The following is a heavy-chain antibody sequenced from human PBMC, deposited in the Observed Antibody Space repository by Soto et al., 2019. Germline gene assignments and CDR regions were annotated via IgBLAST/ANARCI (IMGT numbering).Heavy chain of an antibody. CDR2: IYYSGST. V-gene: IGHV4-39*01. CDR1: GGSISSSSYY. D-gene: IGHD3-10*01. J-gene: IGHJ4*02. CDR3: ARREYYGLVDY. Sequence: PSETLSLTCTVSGGSISSSSYYWGWIRQPPGKGREWIGSIYYSGSTYYNPSLKSRVTISVDTSKNQFSLKLSSVTAADTAVYYCARREYYGLVDYWGQGTLVTVSS.